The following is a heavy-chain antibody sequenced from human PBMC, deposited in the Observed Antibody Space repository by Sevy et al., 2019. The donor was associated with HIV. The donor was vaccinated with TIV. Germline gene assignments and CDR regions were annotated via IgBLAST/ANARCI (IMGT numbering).Heavy chain of an antibody. V-gene: IGHV3-23*01. CDR3: AKGDVQNTRAGVDP. CDR2: ITNSGDIT. J-gene: IGHJ5*02. CDR1: GFIFSNYV. D-gene: IGHD2-21*01. Sequence: GGSLRLSCAASGFIFSNYVMSWVRQLPGKRLEWVSSITNSGDITFYGYSVKGRFTVSRDNSKNTMYLHMNSLGAEDTAIYYCAKGDVQNTRAGVDPWGQGTLVTVSS.